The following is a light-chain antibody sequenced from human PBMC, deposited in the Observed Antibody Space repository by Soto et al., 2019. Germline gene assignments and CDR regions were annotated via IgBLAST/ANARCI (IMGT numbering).Light chain of an antibody. V-gene: IGLV2-14*01. J-gene: IGLJ1*01. Sequence: QSVLTQPAAVSGSPGQSIAISCTGTSSDVGYSNYVSWYQQLPGKAPKLMIYDVSNRPSGVSDRFSGSKSGNTASLTISGLQIEDEADYYCSSFTSSVTYVFGTGTKVTVL. CDR1: SSDVGYSNY. CDR2: DVS. CDR3: SSFTSSVTYV.